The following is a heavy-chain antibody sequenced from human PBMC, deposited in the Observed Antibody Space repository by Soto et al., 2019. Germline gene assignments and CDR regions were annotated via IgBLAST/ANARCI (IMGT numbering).Heavy chain of an antibody. J-gene: IGHJ4*02. CDR2: ISGSGGST. D-gene: IGHD3-3*01. V-gene: IGHV3-23*01. Sequence: PGGSLRLSCAASGFTFSSYAMIWVRQAPGKGLEWVSAISGSGGSTYYADSVKGRFTISRDNSKNTLYLQMNSLRAEDTAVYYCAKACPSSSNTIFGVAPFDYWGQGTLVTVSS. CDR1: GFTFSSYA. CDR3: AKACPSSSNTIFGVAPFDY.